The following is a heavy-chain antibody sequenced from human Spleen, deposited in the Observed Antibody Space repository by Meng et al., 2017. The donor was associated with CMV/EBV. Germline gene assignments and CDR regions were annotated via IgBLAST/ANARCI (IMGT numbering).Heavy chain of an antibody. V-gene: IGHV4-59*01. CDR3: ASVRCTNGICYEDY. Sequence: GSLRLSCTVSGGSINSYYWSWNRQPPGRGLEWSGYIYYSGTTNYNPSLKSRVTISIDTSKNQFSPKLSSVAAADTAVYYCASVRCTNGICYEDYWGQGQLVTISS. CDR2: IYYSGTT. CDR1: GGSINSYY. J-gene: IGHJ4*02. D-gene: IGHD2-8*01.